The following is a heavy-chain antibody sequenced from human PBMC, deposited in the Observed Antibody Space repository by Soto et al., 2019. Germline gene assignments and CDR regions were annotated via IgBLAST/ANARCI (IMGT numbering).Heavy chain of an antibody. CDR1: RGSIQSSTYY. CDR2: VHYNGSP. CDR3: ARQTYLTYFDI. Sequence: SETLSLTCTVSRGSIQSSTYYWGWIRQPPGKGLEWVGTVHYNGSPYFNPSLKSRLTLSADPSQNQFSLRLASVTAADTAVYYCARQTYLTYFDIWGQGTMVTVSS. D-gene: IGHD3-16*01. V-gene: IGHV4-39*01. J-gene: IGHJ3*02.